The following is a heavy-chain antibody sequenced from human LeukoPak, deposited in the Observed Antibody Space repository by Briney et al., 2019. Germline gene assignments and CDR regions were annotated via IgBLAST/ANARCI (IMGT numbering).Heavy chain of an antibody. Sequence: SETLSLTCTVSGGSISSHYWSWIRQPPGKGLEWTGYIYYSGSTNYNPPLKSRVTISVDTSKNQFSLKLSSVTAADTAVYYCARVPRSSSSKYFDYWGQGTLVTVSS. CDR1: GGSISSHY. CDR2: IYYSGST. D-gene: IGHD6-6*01. CDR3: ARVPRSSSSKYFDY. J-gene: IGHJ4*02. V-gene: IGHV4-59*11.